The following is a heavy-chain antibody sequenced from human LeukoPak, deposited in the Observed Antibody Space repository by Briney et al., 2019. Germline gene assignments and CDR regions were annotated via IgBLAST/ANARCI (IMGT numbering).Heavy chain of an antibody. CDR3: ARKITMVRGPLIKGYFDL. D-gene: IGHD3-10*01. Sequence: GGSLRLSCSGSGFTFMNYVMAWVRQAPGKSLEWVSSIRLGGGLTHSADPVKGRFIISRDMNTLFLQMNNLRPGDTAMYYCARKITMVRGPLIKGYFDLWGRGTLVSVSS. CDR2: IRLGGGLT. CDR1: GFTFMNYV. J-gene: IGHJ2*01. V-gene: IGHV3-23*01.